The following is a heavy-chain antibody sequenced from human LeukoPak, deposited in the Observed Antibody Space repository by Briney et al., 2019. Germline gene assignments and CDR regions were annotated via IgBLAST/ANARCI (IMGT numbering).Heavy chain of an antibody. D-gene: IGHD6-19*01. CDR3: ARDSSGWSIFDY. V-gene: IGHV3-11*04. J-gene: IGHJ4*02. CDR1: GFTFSDYY. CDR2: ISNSGSTI. Sequence: GGSLRLSCAVSGFTFSDYYMSWIRQAPGKGLEWVSYISNSGSTIYYTDSVKGRFTISRDNAKNSLYLQMNSLRAEDTAVYYCARDSSGWSIFDYWGQGTLVTVSS.